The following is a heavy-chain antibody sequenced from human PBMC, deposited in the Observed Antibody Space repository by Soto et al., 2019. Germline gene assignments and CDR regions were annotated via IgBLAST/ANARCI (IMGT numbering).Heavy chain of an antibody. Sequence: EVQLVESGGGLVQPGGSLRLSCAASGFTFSSYSMNWVRQAPGKGLEWVSYISSSSSTIYYADSVKGRFTISRDTAKNSLYPQLNSLRAEDTAVYYCAREALLNWCDPWGQGTLVTVSS. D-gene: IGHD2-15*01. J-gene: IGHJ5*02. V-gene: IGHV3-48*01. CDR1: GFTFSSYS. CDR3: AREALLNWCDP. CDR2: ISSSSSTI.